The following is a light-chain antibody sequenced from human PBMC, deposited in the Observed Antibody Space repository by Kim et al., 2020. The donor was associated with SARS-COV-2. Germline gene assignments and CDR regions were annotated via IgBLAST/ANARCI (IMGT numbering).Light chain of an antibody. Sequence: VSPGRQATLSCMASQRVNNSLAWYHQKPGQAPRLVIHGASTRASGVPARFSGSGSGTEFTLTISSLQPEDCAVYYCQQYNKWPPLTFGGGTKVEI. V-gene: IGKV3-15*01. CDR1: QRVNNS. CDR2: GAS. CDR3: QQYNKWPPLT. J-gene: IGKJ4*01.